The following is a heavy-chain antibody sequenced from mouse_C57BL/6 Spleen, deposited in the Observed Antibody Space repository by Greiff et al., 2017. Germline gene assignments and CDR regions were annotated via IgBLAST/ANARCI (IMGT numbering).Heavy chain of an antibody. CDR2: INYDGSST. Sequence: EVKLVESEGGLVQPGSSMTLSCTASGFTFRDYYMVWVRQVPEKGLEWVANINYDGSSTYYLDSLKSRFIISRDNAKNILYLQMSSLKSEDTATYYCARERSSNWYFDVGGTGTTVTVSS. J-gene: IGHJ1*03. CDR3: ARERSSNWYFDV. V-gene: IGHV5-16*01. CDR1: GFTFRDYY. D-gene: IGHD1-1*01.